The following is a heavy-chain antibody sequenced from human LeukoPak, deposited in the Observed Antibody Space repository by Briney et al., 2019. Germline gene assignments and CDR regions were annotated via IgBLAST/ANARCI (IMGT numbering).Heavy chain of an antibody. J-gene: IGHJ3*02. CDR1: GGTFSSYA. D-gene: IGHD3-9*01. V-gene: IGHV1-69*04. Sequence: SVKVSCKASGGTFSSYAISWVRQAPGQGLEWMGRIIPILGIANYAQKFQGRVAMTTDTSTSTAYMELRSLRSDDTAVYYCARQSMTGNERGDDAFDIWGQGTMVTVSS. CDR2: IIPILGIA. CDR3: ARQSMTGNERGDDAFDI.